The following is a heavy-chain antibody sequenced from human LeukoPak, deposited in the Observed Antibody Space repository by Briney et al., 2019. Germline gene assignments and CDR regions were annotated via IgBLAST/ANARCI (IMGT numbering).Heavy chain of an antibody. D-gene: IGHD4-23*01. CDR2: IYYSGST. V-gene: IGHV4-30-4*08. CDR1: GGSISSGDYY. Sequence: SETLSLTCTVSGGSISSGDYYWSWIRQPPGKGLEWIGYIYYSGSTYYNPSLKSRVTISVDTSKNQFSLKLSSVTAADTAEYYCARVVTQGYFDYWGQGTLVTVSS. J-gene: IGHJ4*02. CDR3: ARVVTQGYFDY.